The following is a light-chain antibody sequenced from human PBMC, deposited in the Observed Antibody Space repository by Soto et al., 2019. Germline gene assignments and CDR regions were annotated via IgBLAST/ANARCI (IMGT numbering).Light chain of an antibody. Sequence: EIAMTQSPATLSVSPGDRVTLSCRASQSVRSNSAWYQQKPGQAPRLLFYGASTRATGIPARFSGSGYETEFTLTISSLQSEDFAVYYCQQYNSWPLTFGGGTKVDIK. CDR2: GAS. V-gene: IGKV3-15*01. J-gene: IGKJ4*01. CDR3: QQYNSWPLT. CDR1: QSVRSN.